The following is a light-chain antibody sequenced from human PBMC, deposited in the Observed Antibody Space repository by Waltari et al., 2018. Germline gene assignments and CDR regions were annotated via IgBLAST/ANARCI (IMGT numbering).Light chain of an antibody. CDR1: QSISDN. V-gene: IGKV3-15*01. CDR3: QQYNRWPPIT. CDR2: GAP. J-gene: IGKJ5*01. Sequence: VMTQSPATLSVSPGERATLSCRASQSISDNLAWYQQKRGQAPRLLIYGAPTRATGIPARFTGSGSGTDFTLTISSLQSEDSAVYYCQQYNRWPPITFGQGTRLEI.